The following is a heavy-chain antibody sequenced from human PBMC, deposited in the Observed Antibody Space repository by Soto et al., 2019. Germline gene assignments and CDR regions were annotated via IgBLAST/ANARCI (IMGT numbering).Heavy chain of an antibody. CDR2: ISASGGST. V-gene: IGHV3-23*01. Sequence: EGSLRLSCVASRFSITSFAMSWVRQAPGKGLEWASAISASGGSTYADSVKGRFTISRDNSKNTLYLQMNSLRVEDTAVYYCAKVLSSGSYSGALEYWGQGALVTVS. J-gene: IGHJ4*02. CDR3: AKVLSSGSYSGALEY. D-gene: IGHD1-26*01. CDR1: RFSITSFA.